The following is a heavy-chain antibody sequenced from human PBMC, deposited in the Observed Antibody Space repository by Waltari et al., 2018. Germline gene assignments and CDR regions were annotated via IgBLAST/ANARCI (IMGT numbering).Heavy chain of an antibody. CDR1: GYTFTGYY. D-gene: IGHD5-12*01. Sequence: QVQLVQSGAEVKKPGASVKVSCKASGYTFTGYYMHWVRQAPGQGLEWMGRINPNSGGTNYAQKFQGRVTMTRDTSISTAYMELSRRRSDDTAVYYCARPVGSGYDHGDDAFDIWGQGTMVTVSS. CDR3: ARPVGSGYDHGDDAFDI. CDR2: INPNSGGT. V-gene: IGHV1-2*06. J-gene: IGHJ3*02.